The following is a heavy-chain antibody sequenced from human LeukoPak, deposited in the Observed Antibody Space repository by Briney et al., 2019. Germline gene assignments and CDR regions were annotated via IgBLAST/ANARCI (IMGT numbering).Heavy chain of an antibody. Sequence: GGSLRLSCAASGFTFSTYDMTWVRQAPGEGLEWVSLISGGGRKTYYADSVKGRFTISRDDSKNTLYLQMNSLRAEDTAVYYCAKGDYYDFDYWGQGTLVTVSS. CDR2: ISGGGRKT. CDR3: AKGDYYDFDY. J-gene: IGHJ4*02. V-gene: IGHV3-23*01. D-gene: IGHD3-10*01. CDR1: GFTFSTYD.